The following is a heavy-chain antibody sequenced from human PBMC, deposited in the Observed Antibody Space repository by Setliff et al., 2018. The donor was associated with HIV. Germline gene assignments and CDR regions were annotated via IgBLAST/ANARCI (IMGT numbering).Heavy chain of an antibody. Sequence: PSETLSLTCTFSGDSISSGNYYWSWIRQPAGKGLEWIGRIYSTGSTNYNPSLKSRVTISSDTSKNLFSLKLTTVTAADAAVYYCTRDTGYILSGYRPHWYFDLWGRGTLDTVSS. V-gene: IGHV4-61*02. D-gene: IGHD3-9*01. J-gene: IGHJ2*01. CDR3: TRDTGYILSGYRPHWYFDL. CDR2: IYSTGST. CDR1: GDSISSGNYY.